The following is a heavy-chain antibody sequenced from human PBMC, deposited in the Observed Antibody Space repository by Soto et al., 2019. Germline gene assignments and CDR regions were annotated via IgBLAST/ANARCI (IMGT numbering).Heavy chain of an antibody. V-gene: IGHV1-2*04. CDR3: ARGLYSSTRIYGMDV. D-gene: IGHD6-13*01. CDR1: GYTFTGYY. CDR2: INPNSGGT. Sequence: ASVKLSCKASGYTFTGYYMHSVRQAPGQGLEWMGWINPNSGGTNYAQKFQGWVTMTRDTSISTAYMELSRLRSDDTAVYYCARGLYSSTRIYGMDVWGQGTTVTVSS. J-gene: IGHJ6*02.